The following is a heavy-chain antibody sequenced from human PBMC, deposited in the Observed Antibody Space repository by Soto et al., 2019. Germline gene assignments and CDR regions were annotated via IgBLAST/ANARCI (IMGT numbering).Heavy chain of an antibody. CDR3: ARDSGSSSRVVWFDP. J-gene: IGHJ5*02. D-gene: IGHD6-13*01. CDR1: GGSISSGGYY. V-gene: IGHV4-31*03. Sequence: PSETLSLTCTVSGGSISSGGYYWSWIRQHPGKGLEWIGYIYYSGSTYYNPSLKSRVTISVDTSKNQFSLKLSSVTAADTAVYYCARDSGSSSRVVWFDPWGQGTLVTVSS. CDR2: IYYSGST.